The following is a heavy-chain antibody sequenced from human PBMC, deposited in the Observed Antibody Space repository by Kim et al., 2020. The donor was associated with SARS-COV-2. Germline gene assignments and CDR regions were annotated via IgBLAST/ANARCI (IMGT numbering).Heavy chain of an antibody. D-gene: IGHD6-13*01. Sequence: GGSLRLSCAASGFTVSRNYMSWVRQAPGKGLEWVSVIYSGGSTYYADSVKGRFIISRDNSKKTLYLQLNSLRAEDTAMYYCARGLVGSSGGYGMDVWGQGTTVTVSS. CDR3: ARGLVGSSGGYGMDV. V-gene: IGHV3-53*01. J-gene: IGHJ6*02. CDR2: IYSGGST. CDR1: GFTVSRNY.